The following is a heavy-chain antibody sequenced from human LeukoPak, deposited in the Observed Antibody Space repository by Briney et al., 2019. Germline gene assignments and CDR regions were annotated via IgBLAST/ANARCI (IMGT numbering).Heavy chain of an antibody. CDR3: ARDPNWNYPLYYFDY. D-gene: IGHD1-7*01. J-gene: IGHJ4*02. Sequence: GGSLRLSCAASGFTFSSYGVHWVRQAPGKGLEWVAVIWYDGSNKYYADSVKGRFTISRDNSKNTLYLQMNSLRAEDTAVYYCARDPNWNYPLYYFDYWGQGTLVTVSS. V-gene: IGHV3-33*08. CDR1: GFTFSSYG. CDR2: IWYDGSNK.